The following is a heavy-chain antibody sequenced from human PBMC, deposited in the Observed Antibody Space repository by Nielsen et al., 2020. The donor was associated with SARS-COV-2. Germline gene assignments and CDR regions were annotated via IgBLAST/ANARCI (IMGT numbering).Heavy chain of an antibody. D-gene: IGHD3-9*01. Sequence: VRQAPGKGLEWVSAISGSGGSTYYADSVKGRFTISRDNSKNTLYLQMNSLRAEDTAVYYCAKGEQGAPYYDILTGYSNYFDYWGQGTLVTVSS. J-gene: IGHJ4*02. V-gene: IGHV3-23*01. CDR3: AKGEQGAPYYDILTGYSNYFDY. CDR2: ISGSGGST.